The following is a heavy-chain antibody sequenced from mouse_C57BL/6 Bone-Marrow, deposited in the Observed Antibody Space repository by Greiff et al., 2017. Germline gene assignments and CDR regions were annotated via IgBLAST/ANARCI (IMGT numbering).Heavy chain of an antibody. CDR2: INPSNGGT. J-gene: IGHJ3*01. Sequence: VQLQQSGPELVKPGASVKLSCKASGYTFTSYDINWVKQRPGQGLEWIGWINPSNGGTNYNEKFKSKATLTVDKSSSTAYMQLSSLTSEDSAVYYCARDDYDGAWFAYWGQGTLVTVSA. D-gene: IGHD2-4*01. V-gene: IGHV1-85*01. CDR3: ARDDYDGAWFAY. CDR1: GYTFTSYD.